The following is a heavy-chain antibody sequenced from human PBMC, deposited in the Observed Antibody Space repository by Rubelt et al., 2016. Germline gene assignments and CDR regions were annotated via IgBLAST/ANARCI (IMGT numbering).Heavy chain of an antibody. J-gene: IGHJ5*02. CDR3: ASVLAVSANWFDP. D-gene: IGHD2-21*02. V-gene: IGHV1-69*09. CDR2: IIPILGIA. CDR1: GGTFSSYA. Sequence: QVQLVQSGAEVKKPGSSVKVSCKASGGTFSSYAISWVRQAPGQGLEWMGRIIPILGIANYAQKFQGRVTITADKSTSTAYMELSSLRSEDTAVYYCASVLAVSANWFDPWGQGTLVTVSS.